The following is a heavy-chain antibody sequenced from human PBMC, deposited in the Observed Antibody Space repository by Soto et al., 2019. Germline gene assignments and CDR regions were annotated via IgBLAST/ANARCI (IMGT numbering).Heavy chain of an antibody. CDR2: ISWNSGSI. V-gene: IGHV3-9*01. D-gene: IGHD6-19*01. CDR3: AKDTRWLALDY. Sequence: DVQLVESGGGLVQPGRSLRLSCAASGFTFDDYAMHWVRQAPGKGLEWVSGISWNSGSIGYADSVKGRFTISRDNAKNSLYLQMNSLRAEDTALYYCAKDTRWLALDYWGQGTLVTVSS. CDR1: GFTFDDYA. J-gene: IGHJ4*02.